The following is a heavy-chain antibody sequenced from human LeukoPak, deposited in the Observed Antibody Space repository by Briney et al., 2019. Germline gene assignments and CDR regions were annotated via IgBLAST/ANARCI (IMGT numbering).Heavy chain of an antibody. CDR1: GFTFSSYA. J-gene: IGHJ4*02. V-gene: IGHV3-13*01. CDR3: ARSMAAGTYFHY. CDR2: IGTAGDT. D-gene: IGHD6-13*01. Sequence: GGSLRVSCAASGFTFSSYAMSWVSQAPGKGVEWVSGIGTAGDTYYPGSVKGRFTISRENAKNSLYLQMNSLRAGDAAVYYCARSMAAGTYFHYWGQGTLVTVSS.